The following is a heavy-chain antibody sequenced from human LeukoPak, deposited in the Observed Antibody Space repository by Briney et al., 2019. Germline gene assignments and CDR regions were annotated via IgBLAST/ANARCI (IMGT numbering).Heavy chain of an antibody. D-gene: IGHD3-9*01. J-gene: IGHJ4*02. CDR3: VAKNYDILTGYRNPDY. CDR2: IYTSGGT. CDR1: GGSISSYY. V-gene: IGHV4-4*07. Sequence: SETLSLTCTVSGGSISSYYWSWIRQPAGKGLEWIGRIYTSGGTNYNPSLKSRVTMSVDTSKNQFSLKLSSVTAADTAVYYCVAKNYDILTGYRNPDYWGQGTLVTVSS.